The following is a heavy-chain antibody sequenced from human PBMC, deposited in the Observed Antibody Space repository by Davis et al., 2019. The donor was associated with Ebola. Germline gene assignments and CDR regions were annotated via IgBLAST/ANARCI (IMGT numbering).Heavy chain of an antibody. CDR1: GYTFTSYG. J-gene: IGHJ6*02. CDR3: ARGGGYGDYRGFKIYYYYGMDV. CDR2: ISAYNGNT. D-gene: IGHD4-17*01. Sequence: ASVKVSCKASGYTFTSYGISWVRQAPGQGLEWMGWISAYNGNTNYAQKLQGRVTMTTDTSTSTAYMELRSLRSDDTAVYYCARGGGYGDYRGFKIYYYYGMDVWGQGTTVTVSS. V-gene: IGHV1-18*01.